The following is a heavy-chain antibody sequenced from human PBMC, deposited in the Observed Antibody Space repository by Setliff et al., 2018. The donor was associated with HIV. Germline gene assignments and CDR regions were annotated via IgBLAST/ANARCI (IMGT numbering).Heavy chain of an antibody. J-gene: IGHJ3*01. CDR3: AREKGCDGGTCGEAFDV. CDR1: GFSFSDYN. V-gene: IGHV3-11*06. CDR2: ISSNSGSYT. Sequence: LRLSCAASGFSFSDYNMSWVRQAPGKGLEWLSYISSNSGSYTSYADSVKGRFTISRDNARNSLYLQMNSLRAEDTAVYFCAREKGCDGGTCGEAFDVWGKGTMVTVSS. D-gene: IGHD3-10*01.